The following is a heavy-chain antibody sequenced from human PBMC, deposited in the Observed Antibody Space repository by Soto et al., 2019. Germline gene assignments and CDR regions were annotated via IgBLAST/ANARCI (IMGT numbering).Heavy chain of an antibody. CDR2: IYHSGST. CDR3: ARAGGGYSYGYVDY. J-gene: IGHJ4*02. D-gene: IGHD5-18*01. Sequence: PLETLSLTCAVSSGSISSGGYSWSWIRQPPGKGLEWIGYIYHSGSTYYNPSLKSRVTISVDRSKNQFSLKLSSVTAADTAVYYCARAGGGYSYGYVDYWGQGTLVTVSS. CDR1: SGSISSGGYS. V-gene: IGHV4-30-2*01.